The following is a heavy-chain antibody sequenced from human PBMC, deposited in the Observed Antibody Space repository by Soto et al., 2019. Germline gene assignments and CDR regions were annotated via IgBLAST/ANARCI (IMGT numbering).Heavy chain of an antibody. CDR1: GGSISSYY. J-gene: IGHJ3*02. Sequence: PSETLSLTCTVSGGSISSYYWSWIRQPPGKGLEWIGYIYYSGSTNYNPSLKSRVTISVDTSKNRFSLKLSSVTAADTAVYYCARDGRGYGAFDIWGQGTMVTVSS. V-gene: IGHV4-59*01. CDR2: IYYSGST. D-gene: IGHD3-10*01. CDR3: ARDGRGYGAFDI.